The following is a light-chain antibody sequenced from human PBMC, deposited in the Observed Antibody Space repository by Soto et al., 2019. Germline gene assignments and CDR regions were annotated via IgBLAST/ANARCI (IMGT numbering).Light chain of an antibody. V-gene: IGLV3-1*01. CDR1: RLGDKY. CDR3: QAWDSNTAV. J-gene: IGLJ2*01. CDR2: QDD. Sequence: SYELTQPPSVSVSPGQTATITCSGDRLGDKYACWYQQRPGRSPVLVIYQDDKRPSGIPERFSGSTSGNTATLTVSGTQAMDEADYYCQAWDSNTAVFGGGTKLTVL.